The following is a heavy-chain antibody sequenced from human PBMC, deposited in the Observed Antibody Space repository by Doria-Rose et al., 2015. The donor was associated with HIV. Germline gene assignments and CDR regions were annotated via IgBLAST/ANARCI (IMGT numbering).Heavy chain of an antibody. V-gene: IGHV2-26*01. CDR3: ARIKSSRWYHKYYFDF. Sequence: VTLKESGPVLVKPTETLTLTCTVSGVSLSSPGMGVSWIRQPPGKALEWLANIFSDDERSYKTSLKSRLTISRGTSKSQVVLTMTDMGPVDTATYYCARIKSSRWYHKYYFDFWDQGTLVIVSA. CDR2: IFSDDER. J-gene: IGHJ4*02. CDR1: GVSLSSPGMG. D-gene: IGHD6-13*01.